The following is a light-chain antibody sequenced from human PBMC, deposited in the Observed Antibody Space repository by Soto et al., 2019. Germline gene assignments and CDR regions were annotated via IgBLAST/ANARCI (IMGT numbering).Light chain of an antibody. J-gene: IGKJ1*01. Sequence: DIQMNYCPSSLFASVGDRVIITCCESHSIRKYLNWYQHKPGKVPKLIIYAAYSLQSGVPQTFSGRGSGTEFTLTITSLKPEDFATYYCQKSGDTPPWTLGPGTKVDTK. CDR3: QKSGDTPPWT. V-gene: IGKV1-39*01. CDR2: AAY. CDR1: HSIRKY.